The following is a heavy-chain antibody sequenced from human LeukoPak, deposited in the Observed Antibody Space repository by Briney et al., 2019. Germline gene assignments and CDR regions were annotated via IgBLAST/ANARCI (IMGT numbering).Heavy chain of an antibody. CDR3: AKNTGSWLRLFDY. J-gene: IGHJ4*02. CDR2: ISGSGGST. V-gene: IGHV3-23*01. D-gene: IGHD5-12*01. CDR1: GFTFSSYA. Sequence: PGGSLRLSCAASGFTFSSYAMSWVRQAPGKGVEWVSAISGSGGSTYYADSVKGRFTISRDNSKNTLYLQMNSLRAEDTAVYYCAKNTGSWLRLFDYWGQGTLVTVSS.